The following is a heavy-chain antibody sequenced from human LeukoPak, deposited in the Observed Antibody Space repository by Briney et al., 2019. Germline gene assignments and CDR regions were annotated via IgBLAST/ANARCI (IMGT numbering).Heavy chain of an antibody. J-gene: IGHJ4*02. CDR2: IFGGGST. CDR1: GFTVSSNY. D-gene: IGHD3-16*01. CDR3: ARGPGGYDN. Sequence: GGSLRLSCAASGFTVSSNYMTWVRQAPGKGLEWVSVIFGGGSTYYADSVKGRLTISRDNSKNTLFLQMNSLRVEDTAVYYCARGPGGYDNWGQGTLVTVSS. V-gene: IGHV3-66*01.